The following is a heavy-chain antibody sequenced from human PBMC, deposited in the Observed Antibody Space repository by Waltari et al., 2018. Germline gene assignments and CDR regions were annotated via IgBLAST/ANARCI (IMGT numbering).Heavy chain of an antibody. Sequence: QLQLQESGPGLVKPSETLSLTCTVSGGSISSSSYHWGWIRQPPGKGLEWIGSIYYSGSTYYNPSLKSRVTISVDTSKNQFSLKLSSVTAADTAVYYCARGSIVVVPAAHDDAFDIWGQGTMVTVSS. D-gene: IGHD2-2*01. CDR3: ARGSIVVVPAAHDDAFDI. V-gene: IGHV4-39*07. J-gene: IGHJ3*02. CDR1: GGSISSSSYH. CDR2: IYYSGST.